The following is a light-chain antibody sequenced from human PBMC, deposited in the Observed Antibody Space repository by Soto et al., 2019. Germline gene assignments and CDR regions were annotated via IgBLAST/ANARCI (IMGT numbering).Light chain of an antibody. V-gene: IGKV1-9*01. CDR1: PGISSY. J-gene: IGKJ3*01. CDR3: QQLNSYPPT. Sequence: IQLTQSPSSLSASVGDRVTITCRASPGISSYLAWYQQKPGKAPKLLIYAASTLQSGVPSRFSGSGSGTDFTLPISSLQPEDFATYYCQQLNSYPPTFGPGTKVDIK. CDR2: AAS.